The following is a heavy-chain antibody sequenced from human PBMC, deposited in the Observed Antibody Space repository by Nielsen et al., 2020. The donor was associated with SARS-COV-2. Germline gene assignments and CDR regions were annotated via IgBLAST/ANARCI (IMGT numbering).Heavy chain of an antibody. CDR1: GFTFSSYW. V-gene: IGHV3-74*01. CDR2: INSDGSST. CDR3: ARDQITYYDFWSGPNHYYYYYGMDV. J-gene: IGHJ6*02. Sequence: GESLKISCAASGFTFSSYWMHWVRQAPGKGLVWVSRINSDGSSTSYADSVKGRFTISRDNAKNTLYLQMNSLRAEDTAVYYCARDQITYYDFWSGPNHYYYYYGMDVWGQGTTVTVSS. D-gene: IGHD3-3*01.